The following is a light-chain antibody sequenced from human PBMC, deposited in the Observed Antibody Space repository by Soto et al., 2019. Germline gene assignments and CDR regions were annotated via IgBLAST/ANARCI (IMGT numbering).Light chain of an antibody. CDR2: DAS. V-gene: IGKV1-5*01. J-gene: IGKJ1*01. CDR3: QQFHSFSRT. CDR1: QTITNR. Sequence: DIQMTQSPSTLPASVGDRVTITCRASQTITNRLAWYQQKPGKAPKLLIYDASTLESGVPSRFSGSGSGTEFTLTISSLQPEDFATYYCQQFHSFSRTFGQGTKVDIK.